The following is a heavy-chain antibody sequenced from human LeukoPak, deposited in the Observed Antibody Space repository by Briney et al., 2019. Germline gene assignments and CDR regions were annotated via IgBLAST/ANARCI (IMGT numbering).Heavy chain of an antibody. V-gene: IGHV3-15*01. CDR2: IKSKTDGGTT. Sequence: GGSLRLSCAVSGLTFSNAWMSWVRQAPGKGLEWVGRIKSKTDGGTTDYAAPVKGRFTISRDDSKNTLYLQMNSLKTEDTAVYYCTTDNYYPDAFDIWGQGTMVTVSS. CDR3: TTDNYYPDAFDI. CDR1: GLTFSNAW. J-gene: IGHJ3*02. D-gene: IGHD1-26*01.